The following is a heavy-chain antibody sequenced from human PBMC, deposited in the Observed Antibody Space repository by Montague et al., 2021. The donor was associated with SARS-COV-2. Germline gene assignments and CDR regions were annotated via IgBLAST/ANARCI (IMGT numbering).Heavy chain of an antibody. CDR1: GFTFSSYW. V-gene: IGHV3-7*01. Sequence: SLRLSCPASGFTFSSYWMSWVRQAPGKGLEWVANIKQDGSEKYYVDSVKGRFTISRDNAKTSLFLQMNSLRAEDTAVYFCARSIWFGPFDYWGQGTLVTVSS. CDR3: ARSIWFGPFDY. D-gene: IGHD3-10*01. CDR2: IKQDGSEK. J-gene: IGHJ4*02.